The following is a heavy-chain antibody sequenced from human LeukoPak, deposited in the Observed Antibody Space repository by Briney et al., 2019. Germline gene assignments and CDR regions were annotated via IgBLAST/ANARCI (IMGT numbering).Heavy chain of an antibody. V-gene: IGHV3-30*03. J-gene: IGHJ4*02. D-gene: IGHD3-9*01. CDR2: ISYDGKNM. CDR1: GFTFSSYG. CDR3: ASYDILTGYHSPFDY. Sequence: GRSLRLSCAASGFTFSSYGMHWVRQAPGKGLEWVAVISYDGKNMYYADSVKGRFTISRDNSQNTLYLQMNSLRAEDTAVYYCASYDILTGYHSPFDYWGQGSLVTVSS.